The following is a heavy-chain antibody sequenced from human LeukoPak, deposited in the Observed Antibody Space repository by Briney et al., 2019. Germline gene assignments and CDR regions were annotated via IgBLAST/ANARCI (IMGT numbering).Heavy chain of an antibody. CDR2: IWYDGSNK. CDR1: GFTFSSYG. J-gene: IGHJ6*03. CDR3: AKDGKDIVVVPADNYYHYYMDV. Sequence: GGSLRLSCAASGFTFSSYGMHWVRQAPGKGLEWMAVIWYDGSNKYYADSVKGRFTISRDNSKNTLYLQMNSLRAEDTAVYYCAKDGKDIVVVPADNYYHYYMDVWGKGTTVTVSS. D-gene: IGHD2-2*01. V-gene: IGHV3-33*06.